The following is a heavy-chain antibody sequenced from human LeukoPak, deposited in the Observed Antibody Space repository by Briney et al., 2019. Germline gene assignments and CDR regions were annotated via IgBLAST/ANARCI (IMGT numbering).Heavy chain of an antibody. CDR3: ARHDYCSGGNCYAGGHAFDI. D-gene: IGHD2-15*01. J-gene: IGHJ3*02. CDR2: IYYSGST. CDR1: DDSISSSSYY. Sequence: SETLSLTCTASDDSISSSSYYWGWIRPRPGKGLEWLGSIYYSGSTYYNPSLKSRVTISVDTSKNQFSLKLSTVTAADTAVYYCARHDYCSGGNCYAGGHAFDIWGQGKMVTVSS. V-gene: IGHV4-39*01.